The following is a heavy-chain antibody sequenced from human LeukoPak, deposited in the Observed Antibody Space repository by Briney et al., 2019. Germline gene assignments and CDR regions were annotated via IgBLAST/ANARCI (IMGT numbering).Heavy chain of an antibody. CDR1: GGTFSSYA. D-gene: IGHD6-13*01. CDR2: INTNTGNP. J-gene: IGHJ5*02. Sequence: ASVKVSCKASGGTFSSYAISWVRQAPGQGLEWMEWINTNTGNPTYAQGFTGRFVFSLDTSVSTAYLQISSLKADDTAVYYCARDPYTSSSWYRGRANNWFDPWGQGTLVTVSS. CDR3: ARDPYTSSSWYRGRANNWFDP. V-gene: IGHV7-4-1*02.